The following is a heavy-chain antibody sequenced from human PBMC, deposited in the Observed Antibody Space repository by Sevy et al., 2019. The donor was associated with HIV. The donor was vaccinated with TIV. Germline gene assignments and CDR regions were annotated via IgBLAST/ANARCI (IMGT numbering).Heavy chain of an antibody. J-gene: IGHJ3*02. Sequence: GGSLRLSCAASGFTFSDYSINWVRQAPGKGLEWVSSISSSSRHIYYADSVKGRFTISRDNAKNSLSLQMNSLRAEDTAVYYCARGIAVPIPGIDAFDIWGQGTMVTVSS. CDR3: ARGIAVPIPGIDAFDI. CDR2: ISSSSRHI. V-gene: IGHV3-21*01. D-gene: IGHD6-19*01. CDR1: GFTFSDYS.